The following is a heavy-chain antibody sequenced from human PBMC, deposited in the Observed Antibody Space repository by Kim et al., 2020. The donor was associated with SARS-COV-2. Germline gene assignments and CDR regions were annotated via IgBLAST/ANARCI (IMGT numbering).Heavy chain of an antibody. Sequence: SETLSLTCTVSGGSISSSSYYWGWIRQPPGKGLEWIGSIYYSGSTYYNPSLKSRVTISVDTSKNQFSLKLSSVTAADTAVYYCAGGYSSSWLIDYWGQGTLVTVSS. D-gene: IGHD6-13*01. V-gene: IGHV4-39*07. J-gene: IGHJ4*02. CDR1: GGSISSSSYY. CDR2: IYYSGST. CDR3: AGGYSSSWLIDY.